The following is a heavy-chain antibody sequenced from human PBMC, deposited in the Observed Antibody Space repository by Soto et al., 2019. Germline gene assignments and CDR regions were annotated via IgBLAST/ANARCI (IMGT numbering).Heavy chain of an antibody. CDR1: GYSFTSYW. V-gene: IGHV5-51*01. J-gene: IGHJ6*02. D-gene: IGHD2-2*01. Sequence: RGESLKISCKGSGYSFTSYWIGWVRQMPGKGLEWMGIIYPGDSDTRYSPSFQGQVTISADKSISTAYLQWSSLKASDTAMYYCARLGCSSTSCYYYGMDVWGQGTTVTVSS. CDR2: IYPGDSDT. CDR3: ARLGCSSTSCYYYGMDV.